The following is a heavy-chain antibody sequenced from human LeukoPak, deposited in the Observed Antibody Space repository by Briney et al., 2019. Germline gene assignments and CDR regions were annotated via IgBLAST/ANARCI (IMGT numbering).Heavy chain of an antibody. CDR2: VHLDGRT. CDR1: GFTFSNAW. V-gene: IGHV4-4*02. Sequence: GSLRLSCTASGFTFSNAWMSWVRQAPGKGLEWIGEVHLDGRTNYNPSLKSRLIMSVDLPENHISLKLTSVTAADTAVYYCAREGGFYRPLDYSGQGTLVTVSS. J-gene: IGHJ4*02. CDR3: AREGGFYRPLDY. D-gene: IGHD3-3*01.